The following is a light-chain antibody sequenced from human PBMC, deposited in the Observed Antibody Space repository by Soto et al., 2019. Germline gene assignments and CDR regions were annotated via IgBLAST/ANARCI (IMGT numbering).Light chain of an antibody. V-gene: IGKV1-5*01. J-gene: IGKJ4*01. Sequence: IQMTQSPSTLSASAGDRVTITCRASQHISRWLAWYQQKAGKAPKLLIYDVSTLETGVPSRFSGSGSGTDFTLTISSLQPEDVAAYYCQKYNSAPLTFGGGTKVDIK. CDR1: QHISRW. CDR2: DVS. CDR3: QKYNSAPLT.